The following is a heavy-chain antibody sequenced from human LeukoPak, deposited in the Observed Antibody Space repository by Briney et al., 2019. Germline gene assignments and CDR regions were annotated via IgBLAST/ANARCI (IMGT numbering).Heavy chain of an antibody. J-gene: IGHJ4*02. D-gene: IGHD1-26*01. CDR3: ASSGSYRFDY. CDR2: IKEDGSEK. CDR1: GFTFNSYW. V-gene: IGHV3-7*01. Sequence: HTGGSLRLSCAASGFTFNSYWMNWVRQAPGKGPEWVANIKEDGSEKYYVDSVKGRFTISRDNAKNSLYLQMNSLRDEDTAVYYCASSGSYRFDYWGQGTLVTVSS.